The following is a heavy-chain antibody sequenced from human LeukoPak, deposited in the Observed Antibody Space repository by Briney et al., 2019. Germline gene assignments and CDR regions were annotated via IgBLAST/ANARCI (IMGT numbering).Heavy chain of an antibody. Sequence: GGSLRLSCAASGFTFSNYGMHWVRQAPGKGLEWVSGISGSGDNTYYADSVKGRFTISRDNSKNTLYVQVNSLGTEDTAAYYCAKGSYYDSSGSFYFDYWGQGTLVTVSS. CDR1: GFTFSNYG. D-gene: IGHD3-22*01. CDR2: ISGSGDNT. V-gene: IGHV3-23*01. J-gene: IGHJ4*02. CDR3: AKGSYYDSSGSFYFDY.